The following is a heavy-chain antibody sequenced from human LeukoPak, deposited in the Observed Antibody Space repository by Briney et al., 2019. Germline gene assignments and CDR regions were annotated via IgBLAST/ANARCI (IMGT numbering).Heavy chain of an antibody. CDR3: AGQVVVVAATDWFDP. Sequence: GRSLRLSCAASGFTFDDYAMHWVRQAPGKGLEWVSGISWNSGSIGYADPVKGRFTISRDNAKNSLYLQMNSLRAEDTALYYCAGQVVVVAATDWFDPWGQGTLVTVSS. J-gene: IGHJ5*02. V-gene: IGHV3-9*01. CDR1: GFTFDDYA. D-gene: IGHD2-15*01. CDR2: ISWNSGSI.